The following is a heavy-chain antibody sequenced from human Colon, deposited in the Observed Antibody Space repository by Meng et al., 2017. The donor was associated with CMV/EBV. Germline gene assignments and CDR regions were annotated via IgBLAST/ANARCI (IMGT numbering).Heavy chain of an antibody. J-gene: IGHJ4*02. Sequence: LRLSCTVSGGSISSGPYYWSWIRQHPGKGLEWIGSIYYSGSTYYNSSLKSRVAISIDTSKSQFSLQLNSATAADTAVYYCVSQYQASLDYWGQGTLVTVSS. CDR1: GGSISSGPYY. CDR3: VSQYQASLDY. CDR2: IYYSGST. D-gene: IGHD2-2*01. V-gene: IGHV4-31*03.